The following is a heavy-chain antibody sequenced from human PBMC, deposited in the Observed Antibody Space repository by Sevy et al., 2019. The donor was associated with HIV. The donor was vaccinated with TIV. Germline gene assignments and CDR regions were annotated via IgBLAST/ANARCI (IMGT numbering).Heavy chain of an antibody. CDR2: IYSGGST. J-gene: IGHJ4*02. CDR1: GFTVSSNY. CDR3: AKDGRYSGSYLDY. Sequence: GGSLRLSCAASGFTVSSNYMSWVRQAPGKGLEWVSVIYSGGSTYYADSVKGRFTISRDNSKNTLYLQMNSLRAEDTAVYYCAKDGRYSGSYLDYWGQGTLVTVSS. V-gene: IGHV3-53*01. D-gene: IGHD1-26*01.